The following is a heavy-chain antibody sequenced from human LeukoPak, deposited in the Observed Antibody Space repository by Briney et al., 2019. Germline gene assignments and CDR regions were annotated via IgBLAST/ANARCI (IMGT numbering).Heavy chain of an antibody. V-gene: IGHV3-30*02. CDR2: IRYDGSNK. J-gene: IGHJ6*03. CDR1: GFTFSSYG. CDR3: AKGPYYDFWSGYYSPYMDV. D-gene: IGHD3-3*01. Sequence: GGSLRLSCAASGFTFSSYGMQWLRQAPGKGLEWVAFIRYDGSNKYYADSVKGRFTISRDNSKNTLYLQMNSLRAEDTAVYYCAKGPYYDFWSGYYSPYMDVWGRGTTVTVSS.